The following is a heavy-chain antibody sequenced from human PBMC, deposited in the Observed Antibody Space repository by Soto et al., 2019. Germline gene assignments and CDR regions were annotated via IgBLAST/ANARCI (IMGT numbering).Heavy chain of an antibody. Sequence: ASVKVSCKASGYTFASYGISWGRQAPGRGHEWMGWISAYNGNTNYAQKLQGRVTMTTDTSTSTAYMELRSLRSDDTAVYYCARTPRKRSSWYLGDYSYYYGMDAWGQ. V-gene: IGHV1-18*01. CDR3: ARTPRKRSSWYLGDYSYYYGMDA. CDR2: ISAYNGNT. D-gene: IGHD6-13*01. CDR1: GYTFASYG. J-gene: IGHJ6*02.